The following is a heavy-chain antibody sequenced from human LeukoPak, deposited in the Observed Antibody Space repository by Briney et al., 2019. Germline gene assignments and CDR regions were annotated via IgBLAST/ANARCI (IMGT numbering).Heavy chain of an antibody. CDR2: IRYDGSNK. CDR1: GFTFSSYG. J-gene: IGHJ6*03. D-gene: IGHD5-18*01. CDR3: ARNPDTNYYYYMDV. V-gene: IGHV3-30*02. Sequence: GGSLRLSCAASGFTFSSYGMHWVRQAPGKGLEWVAFIRYDGSNKYYADSVKGRFTISRDNSKNTLYLQMNSLRAEDTAVYYCARNPDTNYYYYMDVWGKGTTVTVSS.